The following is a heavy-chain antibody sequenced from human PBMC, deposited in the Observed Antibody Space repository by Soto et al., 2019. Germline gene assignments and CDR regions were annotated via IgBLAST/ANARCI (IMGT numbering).Heavy chain of an antibody. V-gene: IGHV4-30-2*01. CDR2: IYHSGST. CDR1: GGSISSGGYS. Sequence: QLQLQESGSGLVKPSQTLSLTCAVSGGSISSGGYSWSWIRQPPGKGLEWIGYIYHSGSTYYNPSLQSPVTISGDRFKNQFPLKPSSVTPADTGVYYCARLSPTYYYYYGIEVRGQGTTVTVSS. CDR3: ARLSPTYYYYYGIEV. J-gene: IGHJ6*02.